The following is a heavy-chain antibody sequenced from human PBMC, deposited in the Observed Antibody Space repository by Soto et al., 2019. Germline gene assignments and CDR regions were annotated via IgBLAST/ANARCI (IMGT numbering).Heavy chain of an antibody. V-gene: IGHV4-31*03. CDR3: ARESIVVVPAAPPV. D-gene: IGHD2-2*01. CDR1: GGSISIGGYY. J-gene: IGHJ6*02. Sequence: KTSETLSLTCTVSGGSISIGGYYWSWIRQHPGKGLEWIGYIYYSGSTYYNPSLKSRVTIPVDTSKNQFSLKLSSVTAADTAVYYCARESIVVVPAAPPVWGQGTTVTVSS. CDR2: IYYSGST.